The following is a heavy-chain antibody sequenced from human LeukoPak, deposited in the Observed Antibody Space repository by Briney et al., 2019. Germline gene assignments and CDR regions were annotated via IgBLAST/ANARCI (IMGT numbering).Heavy chain of an antibody. CDR2: IYHSGST. CDR3: ARDSAIFYGMDV. J-gene: IGHJ6*02. D-gene: IGHD3-3*01. V-gene: IGHV4-4*02. CDR1: GGSISSSNW. Sequence: SETLSLTCAVSGGSISSSNWWSWVRQSPGKGLEWIGEIYHSGSTNYNPSLKSRLFISVDTSRNQFSLKLTSVTAADTAVYYCARDSAIFYGMDVWGQGTTVTVSS.